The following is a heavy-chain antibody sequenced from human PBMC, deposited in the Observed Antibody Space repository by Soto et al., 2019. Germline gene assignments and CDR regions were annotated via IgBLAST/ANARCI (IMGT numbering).Heavy chain of an antibody. V-gene: IGHV4-59*08. J-gene: IGHJ6*03. CDR2: IYYSGST. CDR1: GGSISSYY. D-gene: IGHD2-2*01. CDR3: ARQQYCGSSTCYDSLYYQYMDV. Sequence: PSETLSLTCTVSGGSISSYYWSWIRQPPGKGLEWIGYIYYSGSTNYNPSLRSRVTLSVDTTNNQFSLRLSSVTAADTAVYFCARQQYCGSSTCYDSLYYQYMDVWGKGTMVTVSS.